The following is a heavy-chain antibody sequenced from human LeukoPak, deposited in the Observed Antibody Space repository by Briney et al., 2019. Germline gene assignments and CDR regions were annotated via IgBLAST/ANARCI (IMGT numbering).Heavy chain of an antibody. D-gene: IGHD4-11*01. V-gene: IGHV3-23*01. CDR2: ISGSSGST. J-gene: IGHJ6*03. CDR3: AKDLGVTGYYYYYMDV. CDR1: GFTFSSYA. Sequence: PGGSLRLSCAASGFTFSSYAMSWVRQAPGKGLEWVSAISGSSGSTYYADSVKGRFTISRDNSKNTLYLQMNSLRAEDTAVYYCAKDLGVTGYYYYYMDVWGKGTTVTVSS.